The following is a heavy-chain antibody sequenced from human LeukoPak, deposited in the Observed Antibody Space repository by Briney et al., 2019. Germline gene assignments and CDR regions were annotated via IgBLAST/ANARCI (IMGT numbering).Heavy chain of an antibody. CDR2: IKQDGSEK. J-gene: IGHJ4*02. CDR3: ALSRTLDY. Sequence: GGSLRLSCAAPGFIFSSYWMSWVRQAPGKGLEWVANIKQDGSEKYYVDSVKGRFTISRDNAKNSLYVQMNSLRAEDTAVYYCALSRTLDYWGQGTLVTVSS. V-gene: IGHV3-7*01. CDR1: GFIFSSYW.